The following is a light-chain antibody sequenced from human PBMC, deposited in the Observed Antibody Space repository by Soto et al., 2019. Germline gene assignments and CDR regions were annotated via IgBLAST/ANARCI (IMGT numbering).Light chain of an antibody. CDR2: RTS. Sequence: NVWRQTARTLAVYGGRIATGCCRASQSVSSSYLAWYQQKPGQAPRLLIYRTSNRATGIPARFSGSGSGTNFTLTIRSLGPEDFAVYYCQQRSYSPPITFGKGTRLEIK. V-gene: IGKV3D-20*02. CDR1: QSVSSSY. CDR3: QQRSYSPPIT. J-gene: IGKJ5*01.